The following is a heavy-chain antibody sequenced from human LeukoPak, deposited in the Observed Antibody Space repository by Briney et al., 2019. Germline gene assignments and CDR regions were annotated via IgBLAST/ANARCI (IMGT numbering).Heavy chain of an antibody. Sequence: GGTLRLSCAASGFTFSSYGMSWVRQAPGKGLEWVAFISLDGSNTSFADSVKGRFTISRDNSKNTLYLQMNSLSPEDTAVYYCARAYYNSPFDYWGQGTLVTVSS. CDR3: ARAYYNSPFDY. CDR2: ISLDGSNT. J-gene: IGHJ4*02. V-gene: IGHV3-30*03. CDR1: GFTFSSYG. D-gene: IGHD3-22*01.